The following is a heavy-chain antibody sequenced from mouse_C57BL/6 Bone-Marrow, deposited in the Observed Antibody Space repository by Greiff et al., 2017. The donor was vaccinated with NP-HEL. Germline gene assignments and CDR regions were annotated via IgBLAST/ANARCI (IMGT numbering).Heavy chain of an antibody. V-gene: IGHV14-2*01. CDR3: ATLQFITTVVAHFDY. Sequence: VQLQQSGAELVKPGASVKLSCTASGFNIKDYYMHWVKQRTEQGLEWIGRIDPEDGETKYAPKFQGKATITADTSSNTAYLQLSSLTSEDTAVYYCATLQFITTVVAHFDYWGQGTTLTVSS. J-gene: IGHJ2*01. CDR2: IDPEDGET. CDR1: GFNIKDYY. D-gene: IGHD1-1*01.